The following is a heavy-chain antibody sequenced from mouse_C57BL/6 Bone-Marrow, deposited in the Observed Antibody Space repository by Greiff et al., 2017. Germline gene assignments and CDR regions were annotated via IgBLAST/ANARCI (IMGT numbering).Heavy chain of an antibody. V-gene: IGHV1-59*01. D-gene: IGHD1-1*01. CDR2: IDPSDSYT. J-gene: IGHJ4*01. Sequence: QVQLQQPGAELVRPGTSVKLSCKVSGYTFTSYWMHWVKQRPGQGLEWIGVIDPSDSYTNYNQKFKGKATLTVDTSSSTAYMQLSSLTSEDSSVYYCARRDYGSSWDYYAMDYWGQGTSVTVSS. CDR1: GYTFTSYW. CDR3: ARRDYGSSWDYYAMDY.